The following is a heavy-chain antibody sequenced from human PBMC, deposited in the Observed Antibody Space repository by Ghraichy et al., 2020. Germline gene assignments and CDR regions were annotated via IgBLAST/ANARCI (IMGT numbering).Heavy chain of an antibody. CDR1: GYTFISNG. CDR2: INAANGNT. Sequence: ASVKVSCKASGYTFISNGMHWVRQAPGQRLEWMGWINAANGNTKYSQKFQGRVTITRDTSASTAYMELSSLRSEDTAVYYCARDSSGSRVAGSRPYYYYYGMDVWGQGTTVTVSS. CDR3: ARDSSGSRVAGSRPYYYYYGMDV. J-gene: IGHJ6*02. V-gene: IGHV1-3*01. D-gene: IGHD6-19*01.